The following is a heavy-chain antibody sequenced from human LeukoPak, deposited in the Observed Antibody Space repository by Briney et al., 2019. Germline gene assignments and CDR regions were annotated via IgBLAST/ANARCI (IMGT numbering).Heavy chain of an antibody. CDR1: GGSFSGYY. J-gene: IGHJ6*03. V-gene: IGHV4-34*01. CDR2: INHSGST. CDR3: ARVFFYYYYYMDV. Sequence: SETLSLTCAVYGGSFSGYYWSWIRQPPGKGREWIGEINHSGSTNYNPSLKSRVTISVDTSKNQFSLKLSSVTAADTAVYYCARVFFYYYYYMDVWGKGTTVTVSS. D-gene: IGHD3-3*01.